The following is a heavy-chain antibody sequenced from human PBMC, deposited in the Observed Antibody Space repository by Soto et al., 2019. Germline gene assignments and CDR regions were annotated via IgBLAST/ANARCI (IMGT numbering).Heavy chain of an antibody. D-gene: IGHD1-20*01. CDR2: ISAYNGNT. CDR3: ASTPYNWNDDGSDY. V-gene: IGHV1-18*01. CDR1: GYTFTSYG. J-gene: IGHJ4*02. Sequence: QVQLVQSGAEVKKPGASVKVSCKASGYTFTSYGISWVRQAPGQGLEWMGWISAYNGNTNYAQKLQGRVTMTTDTPXSTAYMELRSLRSDDTAVYYCASTPYNWNDDGSDYWGQGTLVTVSS.